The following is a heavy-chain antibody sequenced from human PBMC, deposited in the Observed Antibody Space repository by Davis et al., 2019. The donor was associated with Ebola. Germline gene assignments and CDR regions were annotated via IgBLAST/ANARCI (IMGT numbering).Heavy chain of an antibody. V-gene: IGHV1-69*04. CDR3: AREGALLLWFGESPNYYYYGMDV. J-gene: IGHJ6*02. CDR1: LGTFSSYA. CDR2: IIPILGIA. Sequence: SVKVSCKASLGTFSSYAISWVRQAPGQGLEWMGRIIPILGIANYAQKFQGRVTITADKSTRTAYMELSSLRSDDTAVYYCAREGALLLWFGESPNYYYYGMDVWGQGTTVTVSS. D-gene: IGHD3-10*01.